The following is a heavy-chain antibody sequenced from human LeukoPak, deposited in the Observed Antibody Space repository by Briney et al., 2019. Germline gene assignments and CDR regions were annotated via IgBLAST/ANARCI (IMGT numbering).Heavy chain of an antibody. CDR3: ARAPDFWSGYSLHAFDI. CDR2: ISSSSSYI. V-gene: IGHV3-21*01. Sequence: GGSLRLSCAASGFTFSSYGMNWVRQAPGKGLEWVSSISSSSSYIYYADSVKGRFTISRDNAKNSLYLQMNSLRAEDTAVYSCARAPDFWSGYSLHAFDIWGQGTMVAVSS. J-gene: IGHJ3*02. D-gene: IGHD3-3*01. CDR1: GFTFSSYG.